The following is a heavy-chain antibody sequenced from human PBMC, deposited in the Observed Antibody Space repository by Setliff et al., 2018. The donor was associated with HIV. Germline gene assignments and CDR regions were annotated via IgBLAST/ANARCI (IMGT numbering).Heavy chain of an antibody. V-gene: IGHV4-59*11. CDR2: IYLGETT. J-gene: IGHJ4*02. CDR1: SGYMSGHF. CDR3: ARDLPYGSGGSL. Sequence: ETLSLTCTVSSGYMSGHFWTWIRQTPGEGLEWIGNIYLGETTNYNPSLKSRATISLDTSKRQFSLHLTSVTAADTAIYYCARDLPYGSGGSLWGQGTQVTVSS. D-gene: IGHD3-10*01.